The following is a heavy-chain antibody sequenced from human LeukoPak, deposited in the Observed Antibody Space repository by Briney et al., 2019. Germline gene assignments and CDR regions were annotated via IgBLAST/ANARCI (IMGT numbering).Heavy chain of an antibody. CDR2: ISSSSSYI. D-gene: IGHD3-22*01. CDR3: ARGTLYYYDSSGYPQDY. Sequence: GGSLRLSCAASGFTFSSYSMNWVRQAPGKGLEWVSSISSSSSYIYYADSVKGRFTISRDNAKNSLYLQMNSLRAEDTAVYYCARGTLYYYDSSGYPQDYWGQGTLVTVSS. CDR1: GFTFSSYS. J-gene: IGHJ4*02. V-gene: IGHV3-21*01.